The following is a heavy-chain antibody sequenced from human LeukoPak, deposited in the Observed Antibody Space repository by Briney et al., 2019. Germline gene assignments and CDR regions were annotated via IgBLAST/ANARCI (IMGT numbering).Heavy chain of an antibody. V-gene: IGHV3-66*01. CDR1: GFTVSSNY. CDR2: IYSGGST. Sequence: GGSLRLSCAASGFTVSSNYMSWVRQAPGKGLEWVSVIYSGGSTYYADSVKGRFTISRDNSKNTLYLQMNSLRAEDTAVYYCARDAGIRYYYDSSAYYPDDYWGQGTLVTVSS. J-gene: IGHJ4*02. D-gene: IGHD3-22*01. CDR3: ARDAGIRYYYDSSAYYPDDY.